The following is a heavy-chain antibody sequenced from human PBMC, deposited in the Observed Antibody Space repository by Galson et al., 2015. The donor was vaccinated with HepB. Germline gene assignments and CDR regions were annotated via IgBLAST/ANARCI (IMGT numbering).Heavy chain of an antibody. Sequence: QSGAEVKKPGESLRISCKGSGYSFTSYWISWVRQMPGKGLEWMGRIDPSDSYTNYSPSFQGHVTISADKSISTAYLQWSSLKASDTAMYYCARHLGPTPWGDAFDIWGQGTMVTVSS. J-gene: IGHJ3*02. D-gene: IGHD3-16*01. CDR1: GYSFTSYW. V-gene: IGHV5-10-1*01. CDR3: ARHLGPTPWGDAFDI. CDR2: IDPSDSYT.